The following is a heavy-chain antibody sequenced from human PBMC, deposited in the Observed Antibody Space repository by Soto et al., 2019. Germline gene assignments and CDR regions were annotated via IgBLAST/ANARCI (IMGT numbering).Heavy chain of an antibody. Sequence: QVQLVQSGAELKKTGSSVKVSCRASGDTFSSYAVNWVRQAPGRGLEWMGRIITVLGTTDYAQNFKGRLTITEEKSTKTVYMELSRLRSEDTAVYYCARRRYCGYDCYHKHYYGMDVWGQGTTVTVAS. CDR1: GDTFSSYA. CDR3: ARRRYCGYDCYHKHYYGMDV. V-gene: IGHV1-69*08. J-gene: IGHJ6*02. D-gene: IGHD2-21*01. CDR2: IITVLGTT.